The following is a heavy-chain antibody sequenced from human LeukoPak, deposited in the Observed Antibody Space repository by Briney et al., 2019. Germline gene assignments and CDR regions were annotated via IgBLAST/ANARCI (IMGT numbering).Heavy chain of an antibody. V-gene: IGHV3-48*03. J-gene: IGHJ4*02. CDR2: ISSSGSTI. CDR3: AGYCSGGSCYLPPT. CDR1: GFTFSSYE. D-gene: IGHD2-15*01. Sequence: AGGSLRLSCAASGFTFSSYEMNWVRQAPGKGLEWVSYISSSGSTIYYADSVKVRFTISRDNAKNSLYLQMNSLRAEDTAVYYCAGYCSGGSCYLPPTWGQGTLVTVSS.